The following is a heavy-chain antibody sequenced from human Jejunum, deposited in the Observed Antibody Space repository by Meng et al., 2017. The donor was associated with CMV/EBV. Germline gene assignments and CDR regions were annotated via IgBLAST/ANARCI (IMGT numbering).Heavy chain of an antibody. D-gene: IGHD3-16*01. CDR2: FDYSGTT. CDR1: GASISVYY. V-gene: IGHV4-59*01. CDR3: ARGWGTTSPWDY. J-gene: IGHJ4*02. Sequence: VSGASISVYYWHWIRQTPGKGLEGIGCFDYSGTTKYNPSLKGRVTISVDTSKSQFSLELRSVIATDTAVFYCARGWGTTSPWDYWGQGTLVTVSS.